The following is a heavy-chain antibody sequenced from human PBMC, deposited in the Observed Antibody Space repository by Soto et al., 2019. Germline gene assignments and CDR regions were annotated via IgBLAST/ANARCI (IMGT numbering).Heavy chain of an antibody. V-gene: IGHV5-51*01. Sequence: PGESLKISCKGSGYSFSTYWIGWVRQMPGKGLEWIGVIYPGDSETRYSPSFQGQVTISADKSISTAYLQWSSLKASDTAMYYCARSNLYSSSWYYYYYGMDVWGQGTTVTASS. CDR2: IYPGDSET. CDR3: ARSNLYSSSWYYYYYGMDV. D-gene: IGHD6-13*01. CDR1: GYSFSTYW. J-gene: IGHJ6*02.